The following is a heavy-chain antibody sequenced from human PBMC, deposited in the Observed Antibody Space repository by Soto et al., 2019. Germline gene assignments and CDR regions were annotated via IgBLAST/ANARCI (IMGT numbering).Heavy chain of an antibody. CDR3: ARLSTTVTYYAY. CDR1: GGSISSYY. V-gene: IGHV4-59*08. D-gene: IGHD4-4*01. CDR2: IYYSGST. Sequence: SETLSLTCTVSGGSISSYYWSWIRQPPGKGLEWIGYIYYSGSTNYNPSLKSRVTISVDTSKNQFSLKLSSVTAADTAVYYCARLSTTVTYYAYWGQGTLVTVSS. J-gene: IGHJ4*02.